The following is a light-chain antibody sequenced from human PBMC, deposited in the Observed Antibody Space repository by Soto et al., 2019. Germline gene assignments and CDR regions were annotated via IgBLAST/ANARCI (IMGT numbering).Light chain of an antibody. V-gene: IGKV1-33*01. J-gene: IGKJ2*01. CDR1: QDIGIY. Sequence: DIQVTQSPSSLSASVGDRVAITCQASQDIGIYLNWYQHKPGEAPKLLIYDASILETGVPSRFSGSGSGTDFTLTLISLQSEDTATYFCQHYHNLPMYTFGQGTRLEI. CDR2: DAS. CDR3: QHYHNLPMYT.